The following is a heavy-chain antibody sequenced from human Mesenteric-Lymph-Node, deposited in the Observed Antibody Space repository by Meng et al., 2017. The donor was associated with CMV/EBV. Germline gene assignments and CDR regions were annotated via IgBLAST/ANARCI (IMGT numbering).Heavy chain of an antibody. Sequence: SLKISCAASGFTFDDYAMHWVRQAPGKGLEWVSGISWNSGSIGYADSVKGRFTISRDNAKNSLYLQMNSLRAEDTAVCYCARGVGSHDFWSGHSYYYDLDVWGQGTTVTVSS. D-gene: IGHD3-3*01. J-gene: IGHJ6*02. CDR2: ISWNSGSI. CDR1: GFTFDDYA. CDR3: ARGVGSHDFWSGHSYYYDLDV. V-gene: IGHV3-9*01.